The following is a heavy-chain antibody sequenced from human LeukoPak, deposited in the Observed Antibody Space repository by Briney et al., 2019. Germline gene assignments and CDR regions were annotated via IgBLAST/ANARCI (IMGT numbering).Heavy chain of an antibody. CDR2: MDYSGTT. D-gene: IGHD1-1*01. Sequence: SETLSLTCSVSGDSISSSGRFYWGWLRQPPGKGLEWIGSMDYSGTTDYNPSLKSRVTLSVDTSKDQFSLKLTSVTVADTALYYCARDHYNKTWYKYWGQGTLVTVSS. J-gene: IGHJ4*02. CDR1: GDSISSSGRFY. CDR3: ARDHYNKTWYKY. V-gene: IGHV4-39*02.